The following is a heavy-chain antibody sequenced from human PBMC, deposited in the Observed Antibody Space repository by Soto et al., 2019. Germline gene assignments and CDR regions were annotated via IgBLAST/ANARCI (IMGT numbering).Heavy chain of an antibody. J-gene: IGHJ4*02. CDR2: IRSKANSYAT. V-gene: IGHV3-73*01. CDR1: GFTFSGSA. Sequence: GGSLRLSCAASGFTFSGSAMHWVRQASGKGLEWVGRIRSKANSYATAYAASVKGRFTISRDDSKNTAYLQMNSLKTEDTAVYYCTSTYDSSGYYPPGLDYWGQGTLVTVSS. CDR3: TSTYDSSGYYPPGLDY. D-gene: IGHD3-22*01.